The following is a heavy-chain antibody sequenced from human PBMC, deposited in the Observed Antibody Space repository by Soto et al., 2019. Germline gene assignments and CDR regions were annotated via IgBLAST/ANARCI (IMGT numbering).Heavy chain of an antibody. Sequence: EVQLADSGGGLVQPGGSLRLSCVASGFDFNRYSMNWVRQAPGEGLEWISYINRGSASVFYADSVRGRCTISRDNAKNSLYLQMNSLRAEDTAVYYCKSSTSPDAYWGQGTLGTVSS. CDR1: GFDFNRYS. CDR2: INRGSASV. J-gene: IGHJ4*02. V-gene: IGHV3-48*04. D-gene: IGHD2-2*01. CDR3: KSSTSPDAY.